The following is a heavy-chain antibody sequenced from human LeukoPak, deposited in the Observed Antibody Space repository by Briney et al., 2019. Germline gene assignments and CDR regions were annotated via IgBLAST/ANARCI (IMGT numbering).Heavy chain of an antibody. J-gene: IGHJ4*02. CDR1: GDSIRSYD. Sequence: SETLSLTCTVSGDSIRSYDWSWIRQRPGKGLEWIGYVFSTGSTSYNPSLKSRVTMSVDTSKNQFSLKLSSVTAADTAVYYCARGGGGSGYWYYWGQGTLVTVSS. D-gene: IGHD3-22*01. V-gene: IGHV4-59*01. CDR3: ARGGGGSGYWYY. CDR2: VFSTGST.